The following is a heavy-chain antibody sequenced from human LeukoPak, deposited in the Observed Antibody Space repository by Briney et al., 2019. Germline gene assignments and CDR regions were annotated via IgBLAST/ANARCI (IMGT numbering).Heavy chain of an antibody. D-gene: IGHD2-2*01. J-gene: IGHJ4*02. CDR1: GYTFTSYD. Sequence: ASVKVSCKASGYTFTSYDIEWVRQATGQGLEWMGWMNPNSGNTGYAQKFQGRVTITRNTSISTAYMELSSLRSEDTAVYYCARGRVPAAIQDYWGQGTLVTDSS. V-gene: IGHV1-8*03. CDR3: ARGRVPAAIQDY. CDR2: MNPNSGNT.